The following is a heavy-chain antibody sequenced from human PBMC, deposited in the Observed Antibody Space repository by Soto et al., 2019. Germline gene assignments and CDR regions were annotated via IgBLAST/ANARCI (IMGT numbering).Heavy chain of an antibody. CDR1: GFTFSSYA. V-gene: IGHV3-23*01. CDR3: AKKVDSASTMIVIFSYFDY. J-gene: IGHJ4*02. CDR2: ISGSGGST. D-gene: IGHD3-22*01. Sequence: GSLRLSCAASGFTFSSYAMSWVRQARGKGLEWVSAISGSGGSTYYADSVKGRFTISRDNSKNTLYLQMNSLRAEDTAVYYCAKKVDSASTMIVIFSYFDYWGQGTLVTVSS.